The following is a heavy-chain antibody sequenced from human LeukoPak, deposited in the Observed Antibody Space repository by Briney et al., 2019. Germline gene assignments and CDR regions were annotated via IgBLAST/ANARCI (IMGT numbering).Heavy chain of an antibody. J-gene: IGHJ6*02. V-gene: IGHV3-13*01. CDR2: IGTAGDT. D-gene: IGHD2-2*01. Sequence: PGGSLRLSCAASGFTFSSYDMHWVRQATGKGLEWVSAIGTAGDTYYPGSVKGRFTISRENAKNSLYLQMNSLRAGDTAVYYCARGCSSTSCHPHYYYYGMDVWGQGTTVTVSS. CDR1: GFTFSSYD. CDR3: ARGCSSTSCHPHYYYYGMDV.